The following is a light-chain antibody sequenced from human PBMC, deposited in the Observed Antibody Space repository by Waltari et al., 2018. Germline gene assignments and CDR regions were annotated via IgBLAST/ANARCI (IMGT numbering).Light chain of an antibody. CDR3: QQYDGNSRT. CDR1: QSISTW. CDR2: KAS. J-gene: IGKJ1*01. Sequence: DIQMTQSPSTLSAFVGDRVTITCRASQSISTWLAWYQQKPGKAPKLLIYKASTLDSGVQSRFGGSGSGTEFTLTISSLRPDDFGTYYCQQYDGNSRTFGQGTRVEIK. V-gene: IGKV1-5*03.